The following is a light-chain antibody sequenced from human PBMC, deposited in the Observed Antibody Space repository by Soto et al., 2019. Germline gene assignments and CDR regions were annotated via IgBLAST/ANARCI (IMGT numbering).Light chain of an antibody. Sequence: IQLTQSPSSLSASVGDRVTITCRATQSISSWLAWYQQKPGKAPKLLIYDASSLESGVPSRFSGSGSGTEFTLTISSLQPDDFATYYCQQYNSYPITFGRGTQLEIK. CDR3: QQYNSYPIT. CDR1: QSISSW. J-gene: IGKJ5*01. CDR2: DAS. V-gene: IGKV1-5*01.